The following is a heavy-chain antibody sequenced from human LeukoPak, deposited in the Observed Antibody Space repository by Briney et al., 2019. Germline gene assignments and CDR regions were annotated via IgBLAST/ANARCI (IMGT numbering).Heavy chain of an antibody. Sequence: GGSLRLSCAASGFTFSGYAMRWVRQAAGKGLEWVSDVDGSSYNTYYADSVRGRFTISRDNSENTLYLQMNSLRDDDTAVYYCAKDSAAAGGHDFDFWGQGTLVTVSS. D-gene: IGHD6-13*01. V-gene: IGHV3-23*01. J-gene: IGHJ4*02. CDR3: AKDSAAAGGHDFDF. CDR1: GFTFSGYA. CDR2: VDGSSYNT.